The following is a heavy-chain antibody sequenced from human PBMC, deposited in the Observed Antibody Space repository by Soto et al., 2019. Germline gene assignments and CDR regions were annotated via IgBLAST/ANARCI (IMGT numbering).Heavy chain of an antibody. Sequence: LRLSCAASGFTFSSCAMTWVRQAPGMGLQWVSAISDSGGSTYYADSVRGRFTISRDNSKNTLYLQLNSLGAEDTAVYYCAKDKPAAGSQWLVPIWGRGTLVTVSS. CDR1: GFTFSSCA. J-gene: IGHJ4*02. D-gene: IGHD6-19*01. V-gene: IGHV3-23*01. CDR2: ISDSGGST. CDR3: AKDKPAAGSQWLVPI.